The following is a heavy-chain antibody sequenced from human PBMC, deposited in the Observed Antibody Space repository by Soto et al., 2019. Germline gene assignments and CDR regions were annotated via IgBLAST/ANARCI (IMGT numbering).Heavy chain of an antibody. Sequence: QVQLQQWGAGPWRPLETLSLTCGVSGGSFSGYYWAWIRQSPGKGLEWIGEINDRGSINYNPSLKSRVSISVDTSKIHYSLNLRSVTAADTAVYYCARESHDILTGPPWVWYFDLWGRGTLVTVSS. D-gene: IGHD3-9*01. CDR1: GGSFSGYY. J-gene: IGHJ2*01. V-gene: IGHV4-34*01. CDR3: ARESHDILTGPPWVWYFDL. CDR2: INDRGSI.